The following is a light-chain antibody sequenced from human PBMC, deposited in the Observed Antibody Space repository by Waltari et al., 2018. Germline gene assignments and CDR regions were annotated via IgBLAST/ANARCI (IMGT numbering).Light chain of an antibody. CDR3: QQYYSTPYT. Sequence: DIVMTQSPDSLAVSLGERAPINCTSSQGVLYSTNKKNYIAWYQQKPRQPPKLLIYWSSTRESGVPERFSGSGSGTDFTLTISGLQAQDVAVYYCQQYYSTPYTFGQGTKLELK. CDR2: WSS. CDR1: QGVLYSTNKKNY. J-gene: IGKJ2*01. V-gene: IGKV4-1*01.